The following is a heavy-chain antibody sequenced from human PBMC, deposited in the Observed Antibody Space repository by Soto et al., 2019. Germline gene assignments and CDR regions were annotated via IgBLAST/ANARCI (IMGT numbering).Heavy chain of an antibody. CDR3: ARRGSSGSRKFSQH. CDR2: IIPIFGTA. D-gene: IGHD6-25*01. V-gene: IGHV1-69*06. J-gene: IGHJ1*01. CDR1: GGTFSSYA. Sequence: SVKVSCKASGGTFSSYAISWVRQAPGQGLEWMGWIIPIFGTANYAQKLQGRVTITADKSTSTAYMELSSLRSDDKAVYYCARRGSSGSRKFSQHGAKASGDTV.